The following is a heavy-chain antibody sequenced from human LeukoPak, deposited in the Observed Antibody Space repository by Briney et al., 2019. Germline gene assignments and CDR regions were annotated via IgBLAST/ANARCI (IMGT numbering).Heavy chain of an antibody. CDR1: GITLSNYG. D-gene: IGHD3-22*01. J-gene: IGHJ4*02. CDR2: ISDSGGRT. CDR3: AKRGVVIRVILVGFHKEAYYFDS. Sequence: GGSLRLSCAVSGITLSNYGMSWVRHPPGKGLEWVAGISDSGGRTNYADSVKGRFTISRDNPKNTLYLQMNSLSAEDTAVYFCAKRGVVIRVILVGFHKEAYYFDSWGQGALVTVSS. V-gene: IGHV3-23*01.